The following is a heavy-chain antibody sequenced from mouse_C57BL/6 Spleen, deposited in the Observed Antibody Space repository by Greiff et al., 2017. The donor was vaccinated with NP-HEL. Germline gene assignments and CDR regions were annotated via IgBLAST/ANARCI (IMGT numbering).Heavy chain of an antibody. J-gene: IGHJ4*01. Sequence: EVQLQQSGPGLVKPSQSLSLTCSVTGYSITSGYYWNWIRQFPGNKLEWMGYISYDGSNNYNPSLKNRISITRDTSKNQFFLKLNSVTTEDTATYYCARGFVDGYYDGAMDYWGQGTSVTVSS. D-gene: IGHD2-3*01. CDR2: ISYDGSN. V-gene: IGHV3-6*01. CDR3: ARGFVDGYYDGAMDY. CDR1: GYSITSGYY.